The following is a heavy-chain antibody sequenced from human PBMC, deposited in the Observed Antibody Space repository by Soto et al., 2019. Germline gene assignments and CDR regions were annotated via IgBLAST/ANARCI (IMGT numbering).Heavy chain of an antibody. CDR2: INHSGST. D-gene: IGHD2-21*02. CDR1: GGSFSGYY. J-gene: IGHJ3*02. CDR3: ARGTVVVTAIVDAFDI. V-gene: IGHV4-34*01. Sequence: QVQLQQWGAGLLKPSETLSLTCAVYGGSFSGYYWSWIRQPPGKGLEWIGEINHSGSTNYNPSLKRRVTMSVDTSKNQFSLKLSSVTAADTAVYYCARGTVVVTAIVDAFDIWGQGTMVTVSS.